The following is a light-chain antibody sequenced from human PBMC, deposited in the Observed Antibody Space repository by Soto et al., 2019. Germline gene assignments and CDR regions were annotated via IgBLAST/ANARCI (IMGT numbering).Light chain of an antibody. V-gene: IGLV1-51*01. CDR1: SSNIGSNY. J-gene: IGLJ3*02. Sequence: QSVLTQPPSVSAAPGQKVTICCSGSSSNIGSNYVSWYQQLPGTAPKLLICDNNKRPSGIPDRFSGSKSGTSATLGITGLQTGDEADYYCGTWDSSLSAGVFGGGTKVTVL. CDR3: GTWDSSLSAGV. CDR2: DNN.